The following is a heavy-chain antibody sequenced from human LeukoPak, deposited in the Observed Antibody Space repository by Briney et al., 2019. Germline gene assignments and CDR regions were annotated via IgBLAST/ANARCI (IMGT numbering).Heavy chain of an antibody. D-gene: IGHD2-15*01. CDR3: AKDLGYCSGGSCLSDY. V-gene: IGHV3-23*01. Sequence: GGSLRLSCAASGFTFSSYGMSWVRQAPGKGLEWVSAISVSGGSTYYADSVKGRFTISRDNSKNTLYLQVNSLRAEDTALYYCAKDLGYCSGGSCLSDYWGQGTLVTVSS. CDR2: ISVSGGST. CDR1: GFTFSSYG. J-gene: IGHJ4*02.